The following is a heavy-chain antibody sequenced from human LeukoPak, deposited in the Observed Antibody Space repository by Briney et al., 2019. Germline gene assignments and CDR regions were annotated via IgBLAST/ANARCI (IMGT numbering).Heavy chain of an antibody. D-gene: IGHD2-15*01. Sequence: SETLSLTCAVYGGSFSGYYWSWIRQPPGKGLEWIGEINHSGSTNYNPSLKSRVTISVDTSKNQFSLKLSSVTAADTAVYYCAREVVVAATSGDYYGMDVWGKGTTVTVSS. J-gene: IGHJ6*04. CDR3: AREVVVAATSGDYYGMDV. CDR1: GGSFSGYY. CDR2: INHSGST. V-gene: IGHV4-34*01.